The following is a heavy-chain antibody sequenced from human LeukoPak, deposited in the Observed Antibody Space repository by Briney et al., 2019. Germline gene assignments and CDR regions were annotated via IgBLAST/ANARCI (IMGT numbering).Heavy chain of an antibody. J-gene: IGHJ4*02. Sequence: SETLSLTCAVYGGSFSSYYWSWIRQPPGKGLEWIGEINHSGSTNYNPSLKSRVTISVDTSKNQFSLKLSSVTAADTAVYYCARALNWGSGFNWGQGTLVTVSS. CDR3: ARALNWGSGFN. V-gene: IGHV4-34*01. CDR1: GGSFSSYY. D-gene: IGHD7-27*01. CDR2: INHSGST.